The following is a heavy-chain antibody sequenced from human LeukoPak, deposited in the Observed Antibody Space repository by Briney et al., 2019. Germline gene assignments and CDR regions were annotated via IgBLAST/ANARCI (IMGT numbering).Heavy chain of an antibody. Sequence: ASVKVSCKASGYTFTDYYLQWVRQAPGQGLEWMGWINPNSGGTNSAQKFQGRVTMTRDTSVSTAYMELSRLRSDDTAVYYCARVDSGSYLFDYWGQGTLVTVSS. V-gene: IGHV1-2*02. D-gene: IGHD1-26*01. CDR3: ARVDSGSYLFDY. CDR2: INPNSGGT. J-gene: IGHJ4*02. CDR1: GYTFTDYY.